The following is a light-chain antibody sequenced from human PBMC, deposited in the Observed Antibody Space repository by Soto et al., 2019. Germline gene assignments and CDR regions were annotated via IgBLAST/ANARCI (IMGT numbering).Light chain of an antibody. CDR2: AAS. J-gene: IGKJ5*01. CDR3: QQTYTSPYT. V-gene: IGKV1-39*01. CDR1: QRISTY. Sequence: DIQMTQSPSSLSASVVDRVTTTCRASQRISTYLNWYQQKPGKAPKLLIYAASSLQSGVPSRFSGSGSGTDFTLTISSLQPEDFATYYCQQTYTSPYTFGQGTRLEIK.